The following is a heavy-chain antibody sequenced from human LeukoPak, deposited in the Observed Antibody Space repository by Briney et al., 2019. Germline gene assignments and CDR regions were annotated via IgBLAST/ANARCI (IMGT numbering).Heavy chain of an antibody. CDR3: ARVVLGYCSGGSCNWFDP. Sequence: SETLSLTCTVSGGSISSYYWSWIRQPAGKGLEWIGRIYTSGSTNYNPSLKSRVTMSVDTSKNKFSLKLSSVTAADTAVHYCARVVLGYCSGGSCNWFDPWGQGTLVTVSS. V-gene: IGHV4-4*07. D-gene: IGHD2-15*01. J-gene: IGHJ5*02. CDR2: IYTSGST. CDR1: GGSISSYY.